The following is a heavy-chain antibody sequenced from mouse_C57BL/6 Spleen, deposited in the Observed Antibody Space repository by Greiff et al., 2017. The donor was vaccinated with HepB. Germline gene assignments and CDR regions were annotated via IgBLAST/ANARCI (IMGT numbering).Heavy chain of an antibody. CDR1: GFTFSSYA. Sequence: EVKLVESGGGLVKPGGSLKLSCAASGFTFSSYAMSWVRQTPEKRLEWVATISDGGSYTYYPDNVKGRFTISRDNAKNNLYLQMSHLKSEDTAMYYCARDEESPYAMDYWGQGTSVTVSS. CDR3: ARDEESPYAMDY. J-gene: IGHJ4*01. V-gene: IGHV5-4*01. CDR2: ISDGGSYT.